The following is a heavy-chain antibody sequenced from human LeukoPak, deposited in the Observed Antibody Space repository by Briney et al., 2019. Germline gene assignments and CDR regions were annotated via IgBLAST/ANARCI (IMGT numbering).Heavy chain of an antibody. V-gene: IGHV4-39*01. D-gene: IGHD6-19*01. J-gene: IGHJ4*02. CDR1: GGSISSSSYY. CDR2: FHYSGSA. CDR3: ARQGDSSGWYMY. Sequence: SETLSLTCTVSGGSISSSSYYWGWIRQPPGKGLEWIGSFHYSGSAYYNPSLKSRVTISVDTSKNQFSLNLTSVAAADTAVYYCARQGDSSGWYMYWGQGTLVTVSS.